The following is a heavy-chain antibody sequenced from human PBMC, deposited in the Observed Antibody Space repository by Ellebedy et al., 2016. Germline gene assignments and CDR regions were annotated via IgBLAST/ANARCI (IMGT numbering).Heavy chain of an antibody. J-gene: IGHJ5*02. D-gene: IGHD4-11*01. CDR2: IIPILGIA. CDR1: GGTFSSYA. CDR3: AREYYSNAGWFDP. V-gene: IGHV1-69*04. Sequence: ASVKVSCKASGGTFSSYAISWVRQAPGQGLEWMGRIIPILGIANYAQKFQGRVTITADKSTSTAYMELSSLRSEDTAVYYCAREYYSNAGWFDPWGQGTLVTVSS.